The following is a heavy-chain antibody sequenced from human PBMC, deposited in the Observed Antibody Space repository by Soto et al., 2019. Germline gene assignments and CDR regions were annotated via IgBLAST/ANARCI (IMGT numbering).Heavy chain of an antibody. Sequence: SETLSLTCAVSGYSISSGYYWGWIRQPPGKGLEWIGNIYYSGSTNYKPSLKSRVTISVDTSKNQFSLKLSSVTAADTAVYYCASSAPDYYYDSSGFDNWGQGALVTVSS. J-gene: IGHJ4*02. CDR2: IYYSGST. CDR3: ASSAPDYYYDSSGFDN. V-gene: IGHV4-38-2*01. CDR1: GYSISSGYY. D-gene: IGHD3-22*01.